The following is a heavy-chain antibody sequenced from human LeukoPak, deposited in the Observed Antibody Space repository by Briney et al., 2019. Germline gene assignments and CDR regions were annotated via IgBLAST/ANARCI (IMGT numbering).Heavy chain of an antibody. D-gene: IGHD1-14*01. CDR1: GFTFSSYG. CDR2: ISYDGSNK. Sequence: GRSLRLSCAASGFTFSSYGMHWVRQAPGKGLEWVAVISYDGSNKYYADSVKGRFTISRDNSKNTLYLQMNSLRAEDTAVYYCAKDASNHWDYWGQGTLVTVSS. J-gene: IGHJ4*02. CDR3: AKDASNHWDY. V-gene: IGHV3-30*18.